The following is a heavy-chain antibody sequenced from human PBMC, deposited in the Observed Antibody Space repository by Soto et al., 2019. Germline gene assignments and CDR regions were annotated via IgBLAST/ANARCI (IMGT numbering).Heavy chain of an antibody. CDR1: GFTFSSYA. J-gene: IGHJ4*02. D-gene: IGHD1-1*01. Sequence: GGSLRLSCAASGFTFSSYAMSWVRQAPGKGLEWVSAISGSGGSTYYADSVKGRFTISRDNSKNTLYLQMNSLRAEDTAVYYCAKDRSPGNWNDLFDYWGQGTLVTVSS. CDR2: ISGSGGST. V-gene: IGHV3-23*01. CDR3: AKDRSPGNWNDLFDY.